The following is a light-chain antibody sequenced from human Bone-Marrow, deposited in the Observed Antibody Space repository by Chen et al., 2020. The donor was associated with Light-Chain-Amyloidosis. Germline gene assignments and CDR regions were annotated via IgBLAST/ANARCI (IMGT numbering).Light chain of an antibody. CDR2: RAS. Sequence: DIRMTQSPSTLSASVGDRVTITCRAGQDIGDWLAWFQQKPGRAPNLLIYRASNLESGVPSRFTGSGSGTDFTLTISSLQPDDFATYFCQQYKSYTFTFGPGTKL. V-gene: IGKV1-5*03. CDR3: QQYKSYTFT. CDR1: QDIGDW. J-gene: IGKJ2*01.